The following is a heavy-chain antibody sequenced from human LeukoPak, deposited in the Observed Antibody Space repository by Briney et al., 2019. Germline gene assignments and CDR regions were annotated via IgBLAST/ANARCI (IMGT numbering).Heavy chain of an antibody. Sequence: SETLSLTCTVSGGSISSSSYYWGWIRQPPGKGLEWIGSIYYSGSTYYNPSLKSRVTISVDTSKNQFSLKLSSVTAADTAVYYCARVVATRTHYFDYWGQGTLVTVSS. D-gene: IGHD5-12*01. CDR1: GGSISSSSYY. CDR2: IYYSGST. J-gene: IGHJ4*02. CDR3: ARVVATRTHYFDY. V-gene: IGHV4-39*07.